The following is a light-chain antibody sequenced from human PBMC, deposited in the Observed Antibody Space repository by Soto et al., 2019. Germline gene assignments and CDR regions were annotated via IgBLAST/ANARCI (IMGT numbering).Light chain of an antibody. CDR3: QQSYSIRSWT. J-gene: IGKJ1*01. Sequence: DIQMTQSPSSLSASVGDRVTITCRASQTVGTFLNWYQLRPGRAPNLLIYAASNLPTGVPSRFSGSGSGTDFTLTINSLQPEDFGTYYCQQSYSIRSWTFGQGTKVDIK. CDR1: QTVGTF. V-gene: IGKV1-39*01. CDR2: AAS.